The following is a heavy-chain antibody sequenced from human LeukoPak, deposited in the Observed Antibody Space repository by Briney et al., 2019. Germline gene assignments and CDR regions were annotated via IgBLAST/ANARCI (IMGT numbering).Heavy chain of an antibody. CDR2: FDPEDGET. CDR3: ATGITIFGVVGPHDY. CDR1: GYTLTELS. V-gene: IGHV1-24*01. Sequence: ASVKVSCKVSGYTLTELSMHWVRQAPGKGLEWMGGFDPEDGETIYAQKFQGRVTMTEDTPTDTAYMELSSLRSEDTAVYYCATGITIFGVVGPHDYWGQGTLVTVSS. D-gene: IGHD3-3*01. J-gene: IGHJ4*02.